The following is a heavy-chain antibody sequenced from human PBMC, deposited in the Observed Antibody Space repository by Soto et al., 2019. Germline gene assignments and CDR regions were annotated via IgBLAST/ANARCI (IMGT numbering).Heavy chain of an antibody. D-gene: IGHD2-2*01. CDR1: GGSISSYY. V-gene: IGHV4-39*01. CDR3: ARLGYCTSTSCYVDNWFDP. J-gene: IGHJ5*02. Sequence: PSETLSLTCTVSGGSISSYYWGWIRQPPGKGLERIGSIYYSGITYYNPSLKSRVTISVDTSKNQFSLKLSSVTAADTAVYYCARLGYCTSTSCYVDNWFDPWGQGTLVTVSS. CDR2: IYYSGIT.